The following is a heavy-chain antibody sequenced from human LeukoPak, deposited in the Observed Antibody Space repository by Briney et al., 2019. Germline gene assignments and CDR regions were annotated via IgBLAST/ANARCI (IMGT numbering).Heavy chain of an antibody. V-gene: IGHV3-7*05. CDR2: IKQDGSEK. Sequence: GGSLRLSCAASGFTFSSYWMTWVRQAPGKGLEWGANIKQDGSEKYYVDSVKGRFTISRDNAKNSLFLQMNSLRVEDTAVYYCAGGQGWLLDYWGQGTLVTVSS. J-gene: IGHJ4*02. CDR1: GFTFSSYW. CDR3: AGGQGWLLDY. D-gene: IGHD2-15*01.